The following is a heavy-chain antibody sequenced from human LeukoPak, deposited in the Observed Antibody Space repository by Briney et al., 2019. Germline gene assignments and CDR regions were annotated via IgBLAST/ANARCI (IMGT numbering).Heavy chain of an antibody. CDR3: ARAVCSSTSCFNYYYYGMDV. D-gene: IGHD2-2*01. Sequence: PSETLSLTCTVSDVSISSGDYYWSWIRQPPGKGLEWIGYIYYNGSTYYNPSLKSRVTISVDTSKNQFSLKLSSVTAADTAVYYCARAVCSSTSCFNYYYYGMDVWGQGTTVTVSS. CDR2: IYYNGST. CDR1: DVSISSGDYY. V-gene: IGHV4-30-4*01. J-gene: IGHJ6*02.